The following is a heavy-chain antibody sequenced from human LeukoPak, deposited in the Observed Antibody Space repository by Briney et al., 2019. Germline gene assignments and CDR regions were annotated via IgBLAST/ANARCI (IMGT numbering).Heavy chain of an antibody. J-gene: IGHJ3*02. D-gene: IGHD6-19*01. Sequence: GGSLRLSCASSGFSFSRYEMHWVRQGTGKRLKWVSAIGTSGDTFYAGSVKGRFTISRENAKDSLYLQMNSLSAGDTAVYYCVREGRGRSGTNAHDIWGQGTVVSVST. V-gene: IGHV3-13*01. CDR1: GFSFSRYE. CDR3: VREGRGRSGTNAHDI. CDR2: IGTSGDT.